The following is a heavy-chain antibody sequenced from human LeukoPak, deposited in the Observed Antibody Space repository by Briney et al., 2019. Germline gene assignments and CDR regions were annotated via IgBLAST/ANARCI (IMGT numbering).Heavy chain of an antibody. CDR1: GFTFSTYW. J-gene: IGHJ4*02. D-gene: IGHD2-21*01. CDR2: MNQDGSEK. Sequence: GGSLRLSCAASGFTFSTYWMSWVRQAPGKGLEWVANMNQDGSEKNYVDSVKGRFTISRDNAKNSLYLQMNSLRAEDTAVYYCARDRDSVYFDYWGQGTLVTVSS. V-gene: IGHV3-7*01. CDR3: ARDRDSVYFDY.